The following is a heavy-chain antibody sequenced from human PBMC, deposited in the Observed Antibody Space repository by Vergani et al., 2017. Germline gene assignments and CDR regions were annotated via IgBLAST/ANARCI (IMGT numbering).Heavy chain of an antibody. CDR3: ARVGLSSIDY. V-gene: IGHV4-31*03. D-gene: IGHD3-16*02. CDR2: INHSGST. CDR1: GGSISSGGYY. J-gene: IGHJ4*02. Sequence: QVQLPESGPGLVKPSQTLSLTCTVSGGSISSGGYYWSWIRQHPGKGLEWIGEINHSGSTNYNPSLKSRVTISVDTSKNQFSLKLSSVTAADTAVYYCARVGLSSIDYWGQGTLVTVSS.